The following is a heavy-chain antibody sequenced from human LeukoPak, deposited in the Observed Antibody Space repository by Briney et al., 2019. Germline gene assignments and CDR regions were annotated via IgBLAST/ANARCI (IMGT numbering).Heavy chain of an antibody. D-gene: IGHD3-3*01. CDR3: ARSIEWLLDGKYFDY. Sequence: PSETLSLTCPVSVGSISSSSYYWGWTRQPPGKGLEWIGSIYYSGSTYYNPSLKGRLHLSVDTSKNQVFLKLVSLTAADTAVYYCARSIEWLLDGKYFDYWGQGTLVTVSS. J-gene: IGHJ4*02. V-gene: IGHV4-39*01. CDR2: IYYSGST. CDR1: VGSISSSSYY.